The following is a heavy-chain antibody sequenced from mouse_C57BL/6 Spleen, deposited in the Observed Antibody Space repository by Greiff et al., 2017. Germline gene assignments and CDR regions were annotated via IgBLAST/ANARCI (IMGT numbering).Heavy chain of an antibody. CDR3: ARGGYGSSYDAMDY. CDR2: IDPSDSET. J-gene: IGHJ4*01. CDR1: GYTFTSYW. V-gene: IGHV1-52*01. Sequence: QVQLQQPGAELVRPGSSVKLSCKASGYTFTSYWMHWVKQRPIQGLEWIGNIDPSDSETHYNQKFKDKATLTVDKSSSTAYMQLSSRTSEDSAVYYCARGGYGSSYDAMDYWGQGTSVTVSS. D-gene: IGHD1-1*01.